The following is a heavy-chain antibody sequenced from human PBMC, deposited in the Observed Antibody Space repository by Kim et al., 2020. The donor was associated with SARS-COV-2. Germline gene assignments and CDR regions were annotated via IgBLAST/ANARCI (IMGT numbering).Heavy chain of an antibody. D-gene: IGHD3-3*01. J-gene: IGHJ6*02. CDR3: TRLRDIAEMTGGYYFAMDV. CDR1: GFTFSGTA. V-gene: IGHV3-73*01. Sequence: GGSLRLSCVASGFTFSGTAVHWVRQASGKGLEWVGRIRSKGYNYATAYAASVKGRFIISRDDSKNTAYLQMNSLNIEDTAVYYCTRLRDIAEMTGGYYFAMDVWGQGPTVTVSS. CDR2: IRSKGYNYAT.